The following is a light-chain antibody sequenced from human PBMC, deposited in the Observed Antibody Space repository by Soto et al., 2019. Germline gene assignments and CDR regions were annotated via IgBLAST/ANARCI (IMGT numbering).Light chain of an antibody. V-gene: IGKV1-33*01. J-gene: IGKJ3*01. CDR2: DAS. CDR3: QQYGALPFT. CDR1: EDIRKY. Sequence: IQMTHSPSSLSASVGDRVTITCQASEDIRKYLNWYQQKPGKAPKLLISDASNLERGVPTRFGGGGSGTDFTFTISSLQPEDVATYYCQQYGALPFTFGPGTTVDI.